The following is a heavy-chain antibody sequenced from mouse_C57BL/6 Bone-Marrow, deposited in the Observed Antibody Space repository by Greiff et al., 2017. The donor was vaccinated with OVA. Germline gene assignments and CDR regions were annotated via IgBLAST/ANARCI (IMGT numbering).Heavy chain of an antibody. CDR3: AGWEFAY. D-gene: IGHD4-1*01. Sequence: QVQLQQPGAELVKPGASVKLSCKASGYTFTSYWIQWVIQRPGQGLEWIGEIDPTDGYTNYNQKFKGKATVTVDTTSSTANMQLSRLTSEDSAVYYCAGWEFAYWGQGTLVTVSA. J-gene: IGHJ3*01. V-gene: IGHV1-50*01. CDR1: GYTFTSYW. CDR2: IDPTDGYT.